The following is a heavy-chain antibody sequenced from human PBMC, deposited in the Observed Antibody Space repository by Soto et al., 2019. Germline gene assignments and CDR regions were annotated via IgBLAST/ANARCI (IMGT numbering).Heavy chain of an antibody. D-gene: IGHD6-19*01. CDR2: IRDSGHST. J-gene: IGHJ3*02. CDR1: GFTFSTYS. CDR3: ARVKAQILSSGWYGGDDI. V-gene: IGHV3-23*01. Sequence: EVKLLESGGGLVQPGGSLRLSCAASGFTFSTYSMTWVRQAPGKGLECVSTIRDSGHSTHYADSVRGRFAISRDNSKNTVFLQMNSLRAEDTAVYYCARVKAQILSSGWYGGDDIWGQGTMVTVSS.